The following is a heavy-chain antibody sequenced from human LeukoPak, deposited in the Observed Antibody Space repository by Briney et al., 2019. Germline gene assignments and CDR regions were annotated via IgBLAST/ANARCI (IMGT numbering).Heavy chain of an antibody. V-gene: IGHV1-69*13. CDR3: ARGEGYYDFWSGYYSFDY. D-gene: IGHD3-3*01. CDR1: GGTFSSYA. J-gene: IGHJ4*02. CDR2: IIPIFGTA. Sequence: SVKVSCKASGGTFSSYAISWVRQAPGQGLEWMGRIIPIFGTANYAQKFQGRVTITADESTSTAYMELSSLRSEDTAVYYCARGEGYYDFWSGYYSFDYWGQGTLVTVSS.